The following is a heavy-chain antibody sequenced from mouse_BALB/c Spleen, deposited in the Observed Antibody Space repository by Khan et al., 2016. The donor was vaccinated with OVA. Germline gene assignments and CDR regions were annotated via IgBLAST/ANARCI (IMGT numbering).Heavy chain of an antibody. V-gene: IGHV3-2*02. CDR3: AMGRTY. CDR2: ITYSGST. D-gene: IGHD4-1*01. Sequence: EVQLQESGPGLVKPSQSLSLTCTVTGYSITSDYAWNWIRQFPGNKLEWMGYITYSGSTSYRPSLKSRISIIRDTSKNQFFLQLNSVTTEDTATYYCAMGRTYWGQGTLVTVSA. J-gene: IGHJ3*01. CDR1: GYSITSDYA.